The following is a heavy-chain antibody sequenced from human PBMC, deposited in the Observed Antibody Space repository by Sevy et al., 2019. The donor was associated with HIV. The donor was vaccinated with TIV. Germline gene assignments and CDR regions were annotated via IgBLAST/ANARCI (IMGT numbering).Heavy chain of an antibody. J-gene: IGHJ4*02. Sequence: ASVKVSCMVSGYTPSELSMHWVRQAPRKGLEWIGSFDPEDDETIYAQKFQGRVTMTEDTSTDTAYMELNNLRSEDTAVYYCATTKDYYDSSGSPFDYWGQGTLVTVSS. D-gene: IGHD3-22*01. CDR3: ATTKDYYDSSGSPFDY. V-gene: IGHV1-24*01. CDR2: FDPEDDET. CDR1: GYTPSELS.